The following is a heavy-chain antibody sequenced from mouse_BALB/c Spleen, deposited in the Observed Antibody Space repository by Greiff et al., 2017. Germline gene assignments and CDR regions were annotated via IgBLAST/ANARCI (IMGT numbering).Heavy chain of an antibody. CDR2: ISYSGST. CDR3: ARLGLGRHWYFDV. D-gene: IGHD4-1*01. Sequence: EVKVEESGPSLVKPSQTLSLTCSVTGDSITSGYWNWIRKFPGNKLEYMGYISYSGSTYYYPSLKSRISITRDTSKNQYYLQLNSVTTEDTATYYCARLGLGRHWYFDVWGAGTTVTVSS. J-gene: IGHJ1*01. V-gene: IGHV3-8*02. CDR1: GDSITSGY.